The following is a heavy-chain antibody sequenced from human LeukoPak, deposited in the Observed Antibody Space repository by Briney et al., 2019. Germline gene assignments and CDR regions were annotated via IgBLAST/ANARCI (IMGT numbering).Heavy chain of an antibody. CDR2: IYYSGST. D-gene: IGHD1-26*01. V-gene: IGHV4-59*01. J-gene: IGHJ4*02. CDR3: ARGGIVGATTFDY. CDR1: GGSISSYY. Sequence: SETLSLTCTVSGGSISSYYWSWIRQPPGKGLEWSGYIYYSGSTNYNPSLKSRVTISVDTSKNQFSLKLSSVTAADTAVYYCARGGIVGATTFDYWGQGTLVTVSS.